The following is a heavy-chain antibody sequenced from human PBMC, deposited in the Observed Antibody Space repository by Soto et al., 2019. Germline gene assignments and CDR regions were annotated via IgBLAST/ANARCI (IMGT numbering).Heavy chain of an antibody. CDR3: ARSHCSGGSCYLGAFDI. CDR1: GYTFINFF. Sequence: QVQLVQSGAEVQKPGASVKISCKASGYTFINFFIHWVREAPGQGLEWGGIINPSGGATTYPQKFQGRVTMTRETSTSTVYMDVSSLRFDDTAVYYCARSHCSGGSCYLGAFDIWGQGTMVTVSS. V-gene: IGHV1-46*01. D-gene: IGHD2-15*01. CDR2: INPSGGAT. J-gene: IGHJ3*02.